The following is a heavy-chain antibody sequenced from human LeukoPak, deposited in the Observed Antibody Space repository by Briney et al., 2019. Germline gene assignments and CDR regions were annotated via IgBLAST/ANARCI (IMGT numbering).Heavy chain of an antibody. V-gene: IGHV4-59*01. CDR2: IYYSGSA. D-gene: IGHD3-22*01. CDR3: ARVHYDSSGGYNWFDP. Sequence: SETLSLTCTVSGGSISSYYWSWIRQPPGKGLEWIGYIYYSGSANYNPSLKSRVTISVDTSKNQFSLKLSSVTAADTAVYYCARVHYDSSGGYNWFDPWGQGTLVTVSS. J-gene: IGHJ5*02. CDR1: GGSISSYY.